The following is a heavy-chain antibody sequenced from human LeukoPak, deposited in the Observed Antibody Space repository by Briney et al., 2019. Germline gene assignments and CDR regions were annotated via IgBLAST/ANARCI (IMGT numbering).Heavy chain of an antibody. Sequence: ASVKVSCRASGYTFTTYYMHWARQAPGQGLEWMGIINPSSGSTSYAQKFQGRVTMTRDTSTSTVYMELSSLRSEDTAIYYCARVLGAHRYGSIDHWGQGTLVTVSS. CDR1: GYTFTTYY. J-gene: IGHJ4*02. CDR2: INPSSGST. D-gene: IGHD5-18*01. CDR3: ARVLGAHRYGSIDH. V-gene: IGHV1-46*01.